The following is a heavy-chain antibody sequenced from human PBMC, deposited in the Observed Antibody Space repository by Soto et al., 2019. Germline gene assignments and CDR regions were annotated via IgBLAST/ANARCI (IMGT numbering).Heavy chain of an antibody. CDR1: VDSFATFW. CDR2: LDPADSFT. Sequence: GESMKNSCNVAVDSFATFWISWVRQMPEKGLEWMGRLDPADSFTNYSPSFQGHVTISVDKSINTAYLQWSSLKASDTAIYYCARHLYDNRNYLDALDVWGQGTMVTVSS. V-gene: IGHV5-10-1*01. J-gene: IGHJ3*01. D-gene: IGHD3-22*01. CDR3: ARHLYDNRNYLDALDV.